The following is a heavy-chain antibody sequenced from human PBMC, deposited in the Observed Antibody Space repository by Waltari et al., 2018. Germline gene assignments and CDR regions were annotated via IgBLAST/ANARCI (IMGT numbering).Heavy chain of an antibody. CDR2: INQSGST. Sequence: QVQLQQWGAGLLKPSETLSLTCAVYGGSFSGYYWSWIRQPPGKGLEWLGEINQSGSTNYNPSLKSRVTISVDTSTNQFSLKLSSVTAADTAVYYCARFDPGDYFDYWGQGTLVTVSS. D-gene: IGHD3-9*01. CDR1: GGSFSGYY. CDR3: ARFDPGDYFDY. J-gene: IGHJ4*02. V-gene: IGHV4-34*01.